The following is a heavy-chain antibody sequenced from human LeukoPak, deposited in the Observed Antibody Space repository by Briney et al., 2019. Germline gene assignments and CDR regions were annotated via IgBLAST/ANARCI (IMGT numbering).Heavy chain of an antibody. J-gene: IGHJ4*02. D-gene: IGHD3-10*01. Sequence: SGPTLVKPTQTLTLSCTFSVFSLTTNGVGVGWIRQPPGKALEWLTLLYWDDDKRYSPSLGSRLTITKDTSKNQVVLTMTNMDPVDTATYCCAHWGWFGGFDYWGRGTLVTVSS. CDR1: VFSLTTNGVG. CDR3: AHWGWFGGFDY. V-gene: IGHV2-5*02. CDR2: LYWDDDK.